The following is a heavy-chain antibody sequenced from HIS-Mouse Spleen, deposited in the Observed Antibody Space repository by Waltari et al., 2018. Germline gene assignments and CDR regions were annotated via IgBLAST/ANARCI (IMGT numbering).Heavy chain of an antibody. J-gene: IGHJ4*02. CDR3: ARTRPTGHFDY. V-gene: IGHV3-66*03. CDR2: IYSCGST. D-gene: IGHD1-1*01. Sequence: EVQLVESGGGLIQPGGSVRLSCAAPGFTVRSTYLSWVRQAPGKGLEWVSVIYSCGSTYYADSVKGRFTISRDNSKNTLYLQMNSLRAEDTAVYYCARTRPTGHFDYWGQGTLVTVSS. CDR1: GFTVRSTY.